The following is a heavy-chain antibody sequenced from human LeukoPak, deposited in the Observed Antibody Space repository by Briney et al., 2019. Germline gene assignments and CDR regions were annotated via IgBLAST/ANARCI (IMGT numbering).Heavy chain of an antibody. CDR1: GLPIADFA. Sequence: VGSLRLSCVASGLPIADFAMHCVCQAPGKGLEWVSLISGDAVSTFYADSVKGRFSISRDNSKNSLYLEMNSLRTEDDAMYYCAKESGKFDYWGQGPLVAVSS. CDR2: ISGDAVST. V-gene: IGHV3-43*02. CDR3: AKESGKFDY. J-gene: IGHJ4*02.